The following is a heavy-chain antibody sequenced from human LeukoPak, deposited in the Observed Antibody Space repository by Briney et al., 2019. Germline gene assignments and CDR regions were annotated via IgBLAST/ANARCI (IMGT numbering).Heavy chain of an antibody. CDR2: IYSGGST. Sequence: SGGSLRLSCAASGFTFSGYEMNWVRQAPGKGLEWVSVIYSGGSTYYADSVKGRFTISRDNSKNTLYLQMNSLRAEDTAVYYCARVFGDYFDYWGQGTLVTVSS. D-gene: IGHD3-16*01. CDR3: ARVFGDYFDY. J-gene: IGHJ4*02. CDR1: GFTFSGYE. V-gene: IGHV3-66*01.